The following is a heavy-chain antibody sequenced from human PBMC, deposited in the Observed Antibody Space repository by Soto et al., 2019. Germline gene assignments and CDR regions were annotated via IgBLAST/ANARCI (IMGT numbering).Heavy chain of an antibody. V-gene: IGHV3-30*18. D-gene: IGHD3-3*01. CDR1: GFTFSSYG. CDR2: ISYDGSNK. J-gene: IGHJ5*02. Sequence: PGGSLRLSCAASGFTFSSYGMHRVRQAPGKGLEWVAAISYDGSNKYYADSVKGRFTISRDNSKNTLYLQMNSLRAEDTAVYYCAKALERTESYDFWIGPGAIPWFDPWGQGT. CDR3: AKALERTESYDFWIGPGAIPWFDP.